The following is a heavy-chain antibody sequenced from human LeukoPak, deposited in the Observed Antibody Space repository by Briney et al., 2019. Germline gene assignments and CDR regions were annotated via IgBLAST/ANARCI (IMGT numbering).Heavy chain of an antibody. V-gene: IGHV3-23*01. CDR2: ISDSGSIT. CDR3: AKDARRTSGWYFFDC. J-gene: IGHJ4*02. CDR1: GFTFSNYA. D-gene: IGHD6-19*01. Sequence: AGGSLRLSCAASGFTFSNYAMTWVRQAPGKGLEWVSVISDSGSITYYADSVKGRFTISRDNSKNTLFLQMNSLRAEDTAVYYCAKDARRTSGWYFFDCWGQGTLVTVSS.